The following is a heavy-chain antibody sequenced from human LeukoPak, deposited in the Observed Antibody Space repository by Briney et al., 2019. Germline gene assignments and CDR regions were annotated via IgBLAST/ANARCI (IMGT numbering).Heavy chain of an antibody. CDR1: GFTFSSYN. V-gene: IGHV3-30*18. CDR2: TSYDGSKK. Sequence: GRSLRLSCAASGFTFSSYNMQWVRQAPGKGLEWVAGTSYDGSKKFYADSVKGRFTISRDNSQNTLFLQMNSLRPEDTAEYYCAKPRGLDYYDSSVILDYWGQGTLVTVSS. J-gene: IGHJ4*02. CDR3: AKPRGLDYYDSSVILDY. D-gene: IGHD3-22*01.